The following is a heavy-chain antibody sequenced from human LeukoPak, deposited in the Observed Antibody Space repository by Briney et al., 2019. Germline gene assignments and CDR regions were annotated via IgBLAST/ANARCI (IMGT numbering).Heavy chain of an antibody. CDR3: ATIFGVVTLYYFDY. D-gene: IGHD3-3*01. J-gene: IGHJ4*02. V-gene: IGHV4-4*07. Sequence: SETLSLTCAVSGGSISSYYWSWIRQPAGKGLEWIGRIYTSGSTNYNPSLKSRVTMSVDTSKNQFSLKLSSVTAADTAVYYCATIFGVVTLYYFDYWGQGTLVTVSS. CDR1: GGSISSYY. CDR2: IYTSGST.